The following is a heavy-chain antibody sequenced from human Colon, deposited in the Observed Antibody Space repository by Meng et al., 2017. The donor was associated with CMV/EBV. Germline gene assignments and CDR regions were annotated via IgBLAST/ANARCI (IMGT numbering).Heavy chain of an antibody. Sequence: QVQRRESGPGLVNPSETLSLTCTVSCASITSYCWCWLRQPAGKGLEWIGRVYISGNTNYNPSLKSRVTMSIDTSKNQLSLNIRSVTAADTAVYYCARDSNLSGLAYWGQGTLVTVSS. V-gene: IGHV4-4*07. D-gene: IGHD3-10*01. CDR2: VYISGNT. CDR1: CASITSYC. CDR3: ARDSNLSGLAY. J-gene: IGHJ4*02.